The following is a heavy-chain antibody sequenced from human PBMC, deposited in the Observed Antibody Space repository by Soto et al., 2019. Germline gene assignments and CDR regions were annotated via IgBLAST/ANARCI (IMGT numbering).Heavy chain of an antibody. CDR2: INHSGGT. Sequence: SETLSLTCAVYGGSFSAYYWSWIRQPPGKGLEWIGEINHSGGTSYNPSLKSRVTISVDTSKSQFSLKLTSVTAADRAVYYCASSAPDYYYDSSGFDNWGQGALVTVSS. CDR1: GGSFSAYY. CDR3: ASSAPDYYYDSSGFDN. V-gene: IGHV4-34*01. D-gene: IGHD3-22*01. J-gene: IGHJ4*02.